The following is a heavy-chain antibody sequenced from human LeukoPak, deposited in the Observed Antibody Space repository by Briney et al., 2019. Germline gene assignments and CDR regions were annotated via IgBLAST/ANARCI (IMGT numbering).Heavy chain of an antibody. J-gene: IGHJ5*02. V-gene: IGHV3-33*01. CDR1: GFTFSSYG. CDR2: IRYDGSNK. CDR3: ARGYSYPDL. D-gene: IGHD5-18*01. Sequence: PGRSLRLSCAASGFTFSSYGMHWVRQAPGKGLEWVAVIRYDGSNKFYADSVKGRFTISRDNSKNTLSLQMTSLRAEDTAVYYCARGYSYPDLWGQGTLVTVSS.